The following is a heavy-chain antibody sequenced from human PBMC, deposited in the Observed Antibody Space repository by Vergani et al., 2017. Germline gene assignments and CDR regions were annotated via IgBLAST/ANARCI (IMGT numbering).Heavy chain of an antibody. CDR2: IIPIFGTA. D-gene: IGHD5-18*01. V-gene: IGHV1-69*01. CDR1: GGTFSSYA. CDR3: AGDPGYSYGWVRY. Sequence: QVQLVQSGAEVKKPGSSVKVSCKASGGTFSSYAISWVRQAPGQGLEWMGGIIPIFGTANYAKKFQGRVTITADEATSTDYMELISLRSEDTAVNYCAGDPGYSYGWVRYWGQGTLVTVSS. J-gene: IGHJ4*02.